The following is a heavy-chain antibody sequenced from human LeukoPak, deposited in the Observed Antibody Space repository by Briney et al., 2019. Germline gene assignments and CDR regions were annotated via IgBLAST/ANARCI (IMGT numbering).Heavy chain of an antibody. J-gene: IGHJ4*02. D-gene: IGHD2-8*02. CDR1: GFTFSSYE. Sequence: GGSLRLSCAASGFTFSSYEMNWVRQAPGKGLEWVSYISSSGSSIFYADSVKGRFTISRDNAKDSLYLQMSSLRAEDTAVYYCARLGYCTGGSCYTLDYWGQGALVTVSS. CDR2: ISSSGSSI. V-gene: IGHV3-48*03. CDR3: ARLGYCTGGSCYTLDY.